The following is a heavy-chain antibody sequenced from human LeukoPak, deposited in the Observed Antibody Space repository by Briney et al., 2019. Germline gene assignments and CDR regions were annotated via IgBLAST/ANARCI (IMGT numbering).Heavy chain of an antibody. Sequence: GGSLRLSCAAPGFTFSNFAMNWVRQAPGKGLEWVAFISYDGSIKSYADSVKGRFAVSRDNSKNTLYLQMNSLRPDDTAFYYCAKTYDNGWYVCDYWGQGTLVTVSS. J-gene: IGHJ4*02. CDR1: GFTFSNFA. V-gene: IGHV3-30*09. CDR2: ISYDGSIK. D-gene: IGHD6-19*01. CDR3: AKTYDNGWYVCDY.